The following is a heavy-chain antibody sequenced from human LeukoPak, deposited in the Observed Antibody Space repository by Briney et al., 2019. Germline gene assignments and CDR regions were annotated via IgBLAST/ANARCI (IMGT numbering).Heavy chain of an antibody. J-gene: IGHJ4*02. D-gene: IGHD6-13*01. CDR1: GFTFSSYN. Sequence: PGGSLRLSCAASGFTFSSYNMNWVRQAPGKGLEWVSYISSSSRTIYYADSVKGRFTISRDNAKNSLYLQMNSLRAEDTAVYYCASIPGYSSSFDAWGQGTLVTVSS. CDR3: ASIPGYSSSFDA. CDR2: ISSSSRTI. V-gene: IGHV3-48*04.